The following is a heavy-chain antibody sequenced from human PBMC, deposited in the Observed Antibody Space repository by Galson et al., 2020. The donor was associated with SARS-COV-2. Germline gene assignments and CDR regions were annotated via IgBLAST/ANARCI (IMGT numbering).Heavy chain of an antibody. CDR3: ARGEFRGVIVYYYGMDV. J-gene: IGHJ6*02. V-gene: IGHV1-18*04. Sequence: ASVKVSCKASGYTFTSYGISWVRQAPGQGLEWMGWISAYNGNTNYAQKLQGRDTMTTDTSTSTAYMELRSLRPDDTAVYYCARGEFRGVIVYYYGMDVWGQGTTVTVSS. CDR2: ISAYNGNT. CDR1: GYTFTSYG. D-gene: IGHD3-16*02.